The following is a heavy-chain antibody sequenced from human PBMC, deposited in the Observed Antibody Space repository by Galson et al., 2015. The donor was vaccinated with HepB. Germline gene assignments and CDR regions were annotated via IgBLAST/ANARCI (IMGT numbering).Heavy chain of an antibody. J-gene: IGHJ6*02. CDR3: AKRISLVRGIITKPDYYYGMDA. Sequence: SLRLSCAASEFTFSSYWMNWVRQAPGKGLEWVANINPDGSEKYYVASLKGRFTISRDNAKNSLYLQMDSLRAEDKAVYYCAKRISLVRGIITKPDYYYGMDAWGQGTTVTVAS. CDR1: EFTFSSYW. CDR2: INPDGSEK. D-gene: IGHD3-10*01. V-gene: IGHV3-7*03.